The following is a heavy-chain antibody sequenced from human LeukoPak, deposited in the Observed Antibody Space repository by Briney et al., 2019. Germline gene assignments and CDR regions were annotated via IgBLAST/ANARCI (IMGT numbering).Heavy chain of an antibody. D-gene: IGHD1-7*01. CDR3: AGVGVTGTTLHFDY. CDR2: IYYSGST. J-gene: IGHJ4*02. CDR1: GGSISSSSYY. Sequence: SETLSLTCTVSGGSISSSSYYWGWIRQPPGKGLEWIGSIYYSGSTYYNPSLKSRVTISVDTSKNQFSLKLSSVTAADTAVYYCAGVGVTGTTLHFDYWGQGTLVTVSS. V-gene: IGHV4-39*07.